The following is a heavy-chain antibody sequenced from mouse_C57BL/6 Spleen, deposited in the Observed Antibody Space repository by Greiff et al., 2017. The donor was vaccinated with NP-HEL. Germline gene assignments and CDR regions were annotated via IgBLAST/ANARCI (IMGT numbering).Heavy chain of an antibody. V-gene: IGHV1-81*01. D-gene: IGHD1-1*01. CDR2: IYPRSGNT. CDR3: ARSPRFITTVEDYFDY. CDR1: GYTFTSYG. J-gene: IGHJ2*01. Sequence: VQLQESGAELARPGASVKLSCKASGYTFTSYGISWVKQRTGQGLEWIGEIYPRSGNTYYNEKFKGTATLTADKSSSTAYMELRSLTSEDSAVYFCARSPRFITTVEDYFDYWGQGTTLTVSS.